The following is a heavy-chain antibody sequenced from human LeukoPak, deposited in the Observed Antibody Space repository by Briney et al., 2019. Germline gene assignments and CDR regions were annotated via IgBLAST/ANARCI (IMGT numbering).Heavy chain of an antibody. V-gene: IGHV3-48*01. J-gene: IGHJ5*02. CDR1: GFTFSSYS. Sequence: GGSLRLSCAASGFTFSSYSMNWVRQAPEKGLDRVSYISSSISTIYYADSVKGRFTISRDNAKNSLYLQMNSLRAEDTAVYYCARGPAGITIFGVVYDWFDPWGQGTLVTVSS. D-gene: IGHD3-3*01. CDR2: ISSSISTI. CDR3: ARGPAGITIFGVVYDWFDP.